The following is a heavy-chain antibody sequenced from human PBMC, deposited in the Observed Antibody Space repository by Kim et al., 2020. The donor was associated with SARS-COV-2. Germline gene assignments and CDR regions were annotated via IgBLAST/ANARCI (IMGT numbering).Heavy chain of an antibody. V-gene: IGHV3-30*04. CDR3: ARVQGITMVQGVVYGMDV. D-gene: IGHD3-10*01. J-gene: IGHJ6*02. CDR2: ISYDGSNK. CDR1: GFTFSSYA. Sequence: GGSLRLSCAASGFTFSSYAMHWVRQAPGKGLEWVAVISYDGSNKYYVDSVKGRFTISRDNSKNTLYLQMNSLRAEDTAVYYCARVQGITMVQGVVYGMDVWGRGHTVTVS.